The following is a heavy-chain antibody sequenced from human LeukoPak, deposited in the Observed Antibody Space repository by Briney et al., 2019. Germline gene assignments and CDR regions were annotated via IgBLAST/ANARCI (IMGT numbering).Heavy chain of an antibody. V-gene: IGHV3-21*04. D-gene: IGHD5-18*01. CDR3: ARRYSYGLTYDAFDI. Sequence: GGSLRLSCAASGFTFSSYTMNWVRQAPGKGPEWVSSITSSSSYIYYADSVKGRFTISRDNARNSLYLQMNSLKTEDTAVYYCARRYSYGLTYDAFDIWGQGTMVSVSS. CDR1: GFTFSSYT. J-gene: IGHJ3*02. CDR2: ITSSSSYI.